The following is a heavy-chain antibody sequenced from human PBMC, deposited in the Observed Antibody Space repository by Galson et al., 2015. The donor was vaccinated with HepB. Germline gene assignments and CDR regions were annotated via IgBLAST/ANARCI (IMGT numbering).Heavy chain of an antibody. V-gene: IGHV3-11*06. J-gene: IGHJ5*02. D-gene: IGHD4-17*01. CDR1: GFTFSDYY. CDR2: ISSSSTYA. CDR3: AKAGGDYGPWERLQKIDP. Sequence: SLRLSCAASGFTFSDYYMSWIRQAPGKGLEWVSYISSSSTYAHYADSVKGRFTISRDNSKNTLYLQMNSLRAEDTAVYYCAKAGGDYGPWERLQKIDPWGQGTLVTVSS.